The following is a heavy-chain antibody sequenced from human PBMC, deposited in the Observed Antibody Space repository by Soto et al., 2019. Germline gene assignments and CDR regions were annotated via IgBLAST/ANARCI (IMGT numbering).Heavy chain of an antibody. V-gene: IGHV3-23*01. CDR3: AKEGRDFWSGLFGYYYGMDV. J-gene: IGHJ6*02. CDR2: ISGSGGST. CDR1: GFTFSSYA. D-gene: IGHD3-3*01. Sequence: GGSLRLSCAASGFTFSSYAMSWVRQAPGKGLEWVSAISGSGGSTYYADSVKGRSTISRDNSKNTLYLQMNSLRAEDTAVYYCAKEGRDFWSGLFGYYYGMDVWGQGTTVTVSS.